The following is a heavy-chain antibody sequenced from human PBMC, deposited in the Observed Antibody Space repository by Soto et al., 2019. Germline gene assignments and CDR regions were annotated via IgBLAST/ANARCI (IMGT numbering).Heavy chain of an antibody. D-gene: IGHD5-12*01. CDR1: GFTFSSYG. V-gene: IGHV3-33*01. CDR3: ARANYDSSFDY. Sequence: GGSLRLSCAASGFTFSSYGMHWVRQAPGKGLEWVAVIWYDGSNKYYADSVKGRFTISRDNSKNTLYLQMNSLRAEDTAVYYCARANYDSSFDYWGQGTLVTVSS. CDR2: IWYDGSNK. J-gene: IGHJ4*02.